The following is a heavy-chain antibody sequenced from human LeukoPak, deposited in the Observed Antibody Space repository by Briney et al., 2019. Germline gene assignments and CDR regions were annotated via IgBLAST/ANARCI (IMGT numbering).Heavy chain of an antibody. CDR1: GFTFSSYG. V-gene: IGHV3-74*01. J-gene: IGHJ4*02. Sequence: GGSLRLSCADSGFTFSSYGMHWVRQGPGKGLVWVSRINSDGSTTNYADSVKGRFTISRDNAKNTLYLQMNSLRAEDTAVYYCVRVDGGYWGQGTLVTVSS. CDR3: VRVDGGY. CDR2: INSDGSTT. D-gene: IGHD3-16*01.